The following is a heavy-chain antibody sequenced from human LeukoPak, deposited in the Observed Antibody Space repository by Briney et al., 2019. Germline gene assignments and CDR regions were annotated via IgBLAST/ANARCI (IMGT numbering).Heavy chain of an antibody. CDR2: IYTSGST. Sequence: SETLSLTCTVSGGSISSYYWSWIRQPAGKGLEWIGRIYTSGSTNYNPSLKSRVTMSVDTSKNQFSLKLSSVTAVDTAVYYCARIPARNYDILTGYQDWGQGTLVTVSS. CDR1: GGSISSYY. D-gene: IGHD3-9*01. V-gene: IGHV4-4*07. J-gene: IGHJ4*02. CDR3: ARIPARNYDILTGYQD.